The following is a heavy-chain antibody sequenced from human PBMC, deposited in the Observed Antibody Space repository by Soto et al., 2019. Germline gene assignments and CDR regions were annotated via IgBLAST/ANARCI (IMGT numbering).Heavy chain of an antibody. Sequence: SETLSLTCTVSGGSISSYYWSWIRQPPGKGLEWIGYIYYSGSTNYNPSLKSRVTISVDTSKNQFSLKLSSVTAADTAVYYCAREGGYYYYYGMDVWGQGTTVTVS. CDR1: GGSISSYY. CDR2: IYYSGST. V-gene: IGHV4-59*01. D-gene: IGHD2-15*01. J-gene: IGHJ6*02. CDR3: AREGGYYYYYGMDV.